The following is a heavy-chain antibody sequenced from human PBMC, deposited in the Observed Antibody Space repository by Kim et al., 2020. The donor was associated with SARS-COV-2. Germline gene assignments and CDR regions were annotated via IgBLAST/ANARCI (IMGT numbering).Heavy chain of an antibody. Sequence: SESLSLTCTVSGGSISSSDYYWGWIRQPPGKGLEWIGSIYYTGTTYYNPSLKSRVTISVDTSKHQFSLKLSSVTDATVYYCARHGCTGGVCYFDPWGQGT. J-gene: IGHJ5*02. CDR3: ARHGCTGGVCYFDP. V-gene: IGHV4-39*01. CDR1: GGSISSSDYY. D-gene: IGHD2-8*02. CDR2: IYYTGTT.